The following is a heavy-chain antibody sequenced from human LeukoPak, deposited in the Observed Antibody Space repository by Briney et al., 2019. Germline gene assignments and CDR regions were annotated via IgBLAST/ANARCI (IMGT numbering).Heavy chain of an antibody. D-gene: IGHD3-10*01. J-gene: IGHJ4*02. CDR1: GFTVSSNY. Sequence: GGSLRLSCAASGFTVSSNYMNWVRQAPGKGLEWISVIYSSGRTYYADAVKGRFTISTDKSKNTLSLQMNSLRADDTAVYYCARGLYDSGTYYPFYFDSWGRGTLVSVSS. CDR2: IYSSGRT. CDR3: ARGLYDSGTYYPFYFDS. V-gene: IGHV3-66*02.